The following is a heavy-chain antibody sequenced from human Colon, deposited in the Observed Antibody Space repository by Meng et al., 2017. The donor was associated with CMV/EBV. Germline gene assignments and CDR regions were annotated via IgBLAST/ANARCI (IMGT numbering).Heavy chain of an antibody. CDR1: GDPISSGSHS. Sequence: RLQASGPGLVKPAETLSLTCTASGDPISSGSHSWAWFRQPPGKRLEWIGSMYFSGIADYNPSLKSRVTISLHATQKQFSLRLTSVTAADSAVYFCARDLTNKWFYYWGQGTLVTVSS. J-gene: IGHJ4*02. D-gene: IGHD1-26*01. CDR3: ARDLTNKWFYY. CDR2: MYFSGIA. V-gene: IGHV4-39*07.